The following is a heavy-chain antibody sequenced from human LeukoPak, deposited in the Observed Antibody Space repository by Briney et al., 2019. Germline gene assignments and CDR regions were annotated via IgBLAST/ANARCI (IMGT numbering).Heavy chain of an antibody. CDR1: GFTFSSYW. CDR2: IASDGSST. V-gene: IGHV3-74*01. D-gene: IGHD4-23*01. CDR3: ARGRPHGNDY. J-gene: IGHJ4*02. Sequence: GGSLRLSCAASGFTFSSYWMNWVRQAPGKGLVWVSRIASDGSSTCYADSVKGRFSISRDNAKNTLYLQMNSLRVEDTAVYYCARGRPHGNDYWGQGTLVTVSS.